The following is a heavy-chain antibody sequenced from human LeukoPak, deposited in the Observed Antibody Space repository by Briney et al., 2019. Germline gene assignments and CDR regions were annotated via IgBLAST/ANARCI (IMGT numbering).Heavy chain of an antibody. J-gene: IGHJ6*03. Sequence: PGGSLRLSCAASGFTFSSYSMNWVRQAPGKGVEGGSYISSSSSTMYYADSVKGRFTISRDNAKNSLYLQMNSLRAEDTAVYYCAREISCSEDGDDSYYYYMDVWGKGTTVTVSS. CDR2: ISSSSSTM. V-gene: IGHV3-48*01. CDR3: AREISCSEDGDDSYYYYMDV. D-gene: IGHD4-17*01. CDR1: GFTFSSYS.